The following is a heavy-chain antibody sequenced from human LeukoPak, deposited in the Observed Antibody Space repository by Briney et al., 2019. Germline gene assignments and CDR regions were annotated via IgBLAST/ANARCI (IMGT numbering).Heavy chain of an antibody. Sequence: PSETLSLTCAVHGGSFSGYHWNWIRQSPEKGLEWIGEINDRGRTNYNPSLKSRVTLSVDTSRKQFSLRLSAVTAADTAIYYCARDPTTVVTLPYYCYFWVQGTLVTVSS. CDR2: INDRGRT. CDR1: GGSFSGYH. CDR3: ARDPTTVVTLPYYCYF. V-gene: IGHV4-34*01. D-gene: IGHD4-23*01. J-gene: IGHJ4*02.